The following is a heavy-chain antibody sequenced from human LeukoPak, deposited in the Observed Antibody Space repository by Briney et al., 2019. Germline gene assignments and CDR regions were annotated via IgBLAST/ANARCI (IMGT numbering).Heavy chain of an antibody. CDR3: ARDQEGFDY. CDR1: GYTFTSNY. Sequence: ASVTVSCTASGYTFTSNYIHWVRQAPGQGLEWMGMIYPRDGSTSYAQKFQGRVTVTRDTSTSTVHMELSGLRSEDTAVYYCARDQEGFDYWGQGTLVTVSS. J-gene: IGHJ4*02. CDR2: IYPRDGST. V-gene: IGHV1-46*01.